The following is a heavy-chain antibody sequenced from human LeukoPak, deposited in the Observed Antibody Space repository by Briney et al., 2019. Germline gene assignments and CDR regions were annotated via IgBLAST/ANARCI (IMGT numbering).Heavy chain of an antibody. CDR3: ARDQEGFDY. CDR1: GYTFTSNY. Sequence: ASVTVSCTASGYTFTSNYIHWVRQAPGQGLEWMGMIYPRDGSTSYAQKFQGRVTVTRDTSTSTVHMELSGLRSEDTAVYYCARDQEGFDYWGQGTLVTVSS. J-gene: IGHJ4*02. CDR2: IYPRDGST. V-gene: IGHV1-46*01.